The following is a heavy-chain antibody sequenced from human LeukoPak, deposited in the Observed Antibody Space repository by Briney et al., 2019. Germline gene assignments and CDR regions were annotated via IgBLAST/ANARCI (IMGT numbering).Heavy chain of an antibody. Sequence: SETLSLTCTVSGGSISSSSYYWGWIRQPPGKGLEWIGSIYYSGSTYYNPSLKSRVTISVDTSKNQFSLKLSSVTAADTAVYYCATYSSSLEYFHPWGQGTLVIVSS. CDR3: ATYSSSLEYFHP. J-gene: IGHJ1*01. CDR1: GGSISSSSYY. D-gene: IGHD6-13*01. CDR2: IYYSGST. V-gene: IGHV4-39*01.